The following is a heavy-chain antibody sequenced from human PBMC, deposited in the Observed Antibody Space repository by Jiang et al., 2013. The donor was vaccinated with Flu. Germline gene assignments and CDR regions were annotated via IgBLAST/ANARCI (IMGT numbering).Heavy chain of an antibody. CDR1: GVSISTSTYF. CDR3: AFYRDVYGHL. D-gene: IGHD5/OR15-5a*01. CDR2: ISNSGRT. V-gene: IGHV4-39*01. Sequence: GPGLVKPSETLSLTCTVSGVSISTSTYFWAWVRQPPGKGLEWIGCISNSGRTAYTPSLKSRVIISADTSKNQFSLKLDSVTAADTAVYYCAFYRDVYGHLWGQGSLVTVTS. J-gene: IGHJ4*02.